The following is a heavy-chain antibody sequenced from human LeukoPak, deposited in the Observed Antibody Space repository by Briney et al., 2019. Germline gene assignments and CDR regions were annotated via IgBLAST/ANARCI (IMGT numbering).Heavy chain of an antibody. J-gene: IGHJ4*02. CDR1: GGSISRTDHY. Sequence: SETLSLTCTVSGGSISRTDHYWAWIRQPPGEGLEWIGSVYYSGATYYSPSLKSRVAISVGSSKNQFSLRLNSVTAADTAVYYCARGVELHYFDYWGQGTLVTVSS. D-gene: IGHD1-7*01. V-gene: IGHV4-39*01. CDR3: ARGVELHYFDY. CDR2: VYYSGAT.